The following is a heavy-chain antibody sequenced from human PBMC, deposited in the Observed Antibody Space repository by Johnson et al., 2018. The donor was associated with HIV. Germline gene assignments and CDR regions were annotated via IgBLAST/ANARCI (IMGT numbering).Heavy chain of an antibody. CDR3: ARERRWWELPRGAFDI. V-gene: IGHV3-20*04. Sequence: VQLVESGGGVVRPGGSLRLSCAASGFTFDDYGMSWVRQAPGKGLEWVSGINWSGGSTGYGDSVQGRFTISRDNALNSLYLQMNSLRVEDTALYYCARERRWWELPRGAFDIWGQGTMVTVSS. CDR1: GFTFDDYG. D-gene: IGHD2-15*01. CDR2: INWSGGST. J-gene: IGHJ3*02.